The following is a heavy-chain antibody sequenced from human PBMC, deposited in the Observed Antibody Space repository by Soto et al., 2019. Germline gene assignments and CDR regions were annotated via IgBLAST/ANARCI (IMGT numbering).Heavy chain of an antibody. V-gene: IGHV1-3*01. J-gene: IGHJ3*02. Sequence: ASVKVSCKASGYTFTSYAMHWVRQAPGQRLEWMGWINAGNGNTKYSQKFQGRVTITRDTSASTAYMELSSLRSEDTAVYYCARAIYCSGGSCYPPTFDIWGQGTMVTVSS. CDR2: INAGNGNT. CDR3: ARAIYCSGGSCYPPTFDI. D-gene: IGHD2-15*01. CDR1: GYTFTSYA.